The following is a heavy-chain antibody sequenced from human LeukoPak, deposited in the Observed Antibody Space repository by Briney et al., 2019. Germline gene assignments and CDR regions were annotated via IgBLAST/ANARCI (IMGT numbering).Heavy chain of an antibody. D-gene: IGHD2-2*01. J-gene: IGHJ4*02. CDR3: ARGIILGFCSSITCPTRFDY. CDR2: IIPIFGTA. V-gene: IGHV1-69*13. CDR1: GGTFSNSA. Sequence: GASVKVSCKASGGTFSNSAIRWVRQAPGQGLEWMGGIIPIFGTANYAQNFQGRVTITADESTSTAYMELSSLRSDDTAVYYCARGIILGFCSSITCPTRFDYWGQGTLVTVSS.